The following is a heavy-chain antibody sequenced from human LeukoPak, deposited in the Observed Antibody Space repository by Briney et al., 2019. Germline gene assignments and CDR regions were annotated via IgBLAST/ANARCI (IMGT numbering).Heavy chain of an antibody. CDR1: GGSMSSYY. CDR2: IYTSGST. Sequence: SETLSLTCTVSGGSMSSYYWTWIRQPAGKGLEWIGRIYTSGSTNYNPSLKSRVTMSVDTSKSQFSLKLGSVTAADTAVYYCARHNSYGHFDYWGQGTLVAVSS. V-gene: IGHV4-4*07. J-gene: IGHJ4*02. CDR3: ARHNSYGHFDY. D-gene: IGHD1-20*01.